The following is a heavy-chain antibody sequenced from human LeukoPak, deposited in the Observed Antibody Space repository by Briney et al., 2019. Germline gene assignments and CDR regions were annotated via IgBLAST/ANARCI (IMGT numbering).Heavy chain of an antibody. Sequence: ASVKVSCTASGYTFTSYAMNWVRQAPGQGLEWMGWINTNTGNPTYAQGFTGRFVFSLDTSVSTAYLQISSLKAEDTAVYYCARGMLAVAPTTVVGMDVWGQGTTVTVSS. V-gene: IGHV7-4-1*02. J-gene: IGHJ6*02. D-gene: IGHD6-19*01. CDR1: GYTFTSYA. CDR2: INTNTGNP. CDR3: ARGMLAVAPTTVVGMDV.